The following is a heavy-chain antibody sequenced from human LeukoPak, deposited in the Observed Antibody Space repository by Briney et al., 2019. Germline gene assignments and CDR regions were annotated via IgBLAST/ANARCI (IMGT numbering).Heavy chain of an antibody. D-gene: IGHD6-25*01. CDR2: IYYSGST. V-gene: IGHV4-39*07. CDR3: ARVCRGYRDAFDI. CDR1: GGSISSSSYY. Sequence: ASETLSLTCTVSGGSISSSSYYWGWIRQPPGKGLEWIGSIYYSGSTYYNPSLKSRVTISVDTSKNQFSLKLSSVTAADTAVYYCARVCRGYRDAFDIWGQGTMVTVSS. J-gene: IGHJ3*02.